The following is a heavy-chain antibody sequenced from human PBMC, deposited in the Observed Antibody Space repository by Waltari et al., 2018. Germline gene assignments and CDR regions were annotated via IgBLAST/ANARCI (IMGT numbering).Heavy chain of an antibody. V-gene: IGHV1-18*01. D-gene: IGHD6-13*01. CDR2: ISAYNGKT. CDR1: GYTFTSYG. J-gene: IGHJ4*02. CDR3: ARGSLVAAGTSLNDY. Sequence: QVQLVQSGAEVKKPGASVKVSCQASGYTFTSYGITWVRQAPGQGLEWMGWISAYNGKTIYAQKFQGRVTMTTDPSTSTAYMELRSLTSDDTAVYNCARGSLVAAGTSLNDYWGQGTLVTISS.